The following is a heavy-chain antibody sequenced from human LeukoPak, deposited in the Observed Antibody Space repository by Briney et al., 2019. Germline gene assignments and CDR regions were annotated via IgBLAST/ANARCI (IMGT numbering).Heavy chain of an antibody. Sequence: NPSETLSLTCSVSGGSINSHSWSWIRQPPGKTLEWIGYISKDGTTTYNPSLKGRVTISPDTSKNQLSLNLTSVTAADTAVFYCARQTYGGGPYCYYYVDVWGKGTSVTVSS. CDR1: GGSINSHS. CDR2: ISKDGTT. V-gene: IGHV4-59*08. CDR3: ARQTYGGGPYCYYYVDV. D-gene: IGHD4-23*01. J-gene: IGHJ6*03.